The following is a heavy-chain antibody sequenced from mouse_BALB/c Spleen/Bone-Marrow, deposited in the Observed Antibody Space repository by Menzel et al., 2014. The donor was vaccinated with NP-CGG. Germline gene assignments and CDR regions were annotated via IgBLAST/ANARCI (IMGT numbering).Heavy chain of an antibody. D-gene: IGHD4-1*01. CDR1: GFTFSSFG. Sequence: EVMLVESGGGLVQPGGSRKLPCAASGFTFSSFGMHWVRQAPEKGLEWVAYISSGSSNIYYEDTVKGRFTISRDNPKNTLFLQMTSLRSEDTAMYYCTRGGNWDDFDYWGQGTTLTVSS. V-gene: IGHV5-17*02. CDR2: ISSGSSNI. CDR3: TRGGNWDDFDY. J-gene: IGHJ2*01.